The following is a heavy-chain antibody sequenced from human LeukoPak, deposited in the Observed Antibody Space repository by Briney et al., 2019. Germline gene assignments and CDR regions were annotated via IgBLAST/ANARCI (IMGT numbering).Heavy chain of an antibody. V-gene: IGHV3-11*04. CDR3: ARVTLGTYYFDY. CDR2: ISSSGDTI. J-gene: IGHJ4*02. Sequence: GGSLRLSCAASGFTFSDYYMRWIRQAPGKGLEWVSYISSSGDTIYYADSVQGRFTISRDNAKNSLYLQMNSLRAEDTAVYYCARVTLGTYYFDYWGQGTLVTASS. D-gene: IGHD3-16*01. CDR1: GFTFSDYY.